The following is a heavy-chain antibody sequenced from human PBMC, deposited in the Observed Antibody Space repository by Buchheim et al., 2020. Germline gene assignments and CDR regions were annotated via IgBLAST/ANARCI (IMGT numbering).Heavy chain of an antibody. D-gene: IGHD3-3*01. CDR2: IKQDGSEK. CDR1: GFTFSSYW. V-gene: IGHV3-7*01. CDR3: ARDLILTYYDFWSGYPPYYYYGMDV. Sequence: EVQLVESGGGLVQPGGSLRLSCAASGFTFSSYWMSWVRQAPGKGLEWVANIKQDGSEKYYVDSVKGRFTISRDNAKNSLYLQMNSLRAEDTAVYYCARDLILTYYDFWSGYPPYYYYGMDVWGQGTT. J-gene: IGHJ6*02.